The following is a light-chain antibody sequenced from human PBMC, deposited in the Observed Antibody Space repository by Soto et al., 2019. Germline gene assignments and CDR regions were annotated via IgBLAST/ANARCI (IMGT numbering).Light chain of an antibody. J-gene: IGKJ4*01. CDR2: GAS. CDR3: QQYNKWPLT. Sequence: EIVMTQSPATLSVSPGERATLSCRASQSVSRNLAWYQQKPGQAPRLLIYGASTRATDIAARISGSGSGTDFILIISSLPSEVFAVYYCQQYNKWPLTFGGGTKVEIK. V-gene: IGKV3-15*01. CDR1: QSVSRN.